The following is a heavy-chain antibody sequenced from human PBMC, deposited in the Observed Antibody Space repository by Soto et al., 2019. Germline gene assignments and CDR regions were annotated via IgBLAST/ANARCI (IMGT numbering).Heavy chain of an antibody. J-gene: IGHJ4*02. Sequence: EVQMLQSGRGMVKPGGSLRLSCVGSGLTFGHYWMSWVRQAPGKGLEWVANIKIDGSEKYYVDSVKGRFAISRDNAKNLVVLQMNSLRTEDTAVYYCAGELELVDGFDHWGQGSLVIVSP. D-gene: IGHD2-8*02. CDR3: AGELELVDGFDH. CDR2: IKIDGSEK. CDR1: GLTFGHYW. V-gene: IGHV3-7*03.